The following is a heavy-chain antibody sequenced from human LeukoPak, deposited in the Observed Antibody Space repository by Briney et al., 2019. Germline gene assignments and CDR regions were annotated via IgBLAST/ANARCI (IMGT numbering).Heavy chain of an antibody. D-gene: IGHD1-26*01. J-gene: IGHJ4*02. CDR2: INHSGST. CDR3: ATNSGSYVGVGYFDY. CDR1: GGSFSGYY. Sequence: ASETLSLTCAVYGGSFSGYYWSWIRQPPGKGLEWIGEINHSGSTNYNPSLKSRVTISVDTSKNQFSLKLSSVTAADTAVYYCATNSGSYVGVGYFDYWGQGTLVTVSS. V-gene: IGHV4-34*01.